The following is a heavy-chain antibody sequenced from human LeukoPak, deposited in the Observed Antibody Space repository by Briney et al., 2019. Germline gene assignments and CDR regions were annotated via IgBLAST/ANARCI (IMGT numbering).Heavy chain of an antibody. CDR1: GGSISSYY. CDR2: IYYSGST. D-gene: IGHD3-10*01. J-gene: IGHJ4*02. V-gene: IGHV4-59*01. Sequence: SETLSLTCTVSGGSISSYYWSWIRQPPGKGLEWIGYIYYSGSTNYNPFLKSRVTISVDTSKNQFSLKLSSVTAADTAVYYCARFLYGSGSYYPYYFDYWGQGTLVTVSS. CDR3: ARFLYGSGSYYPYYFDY.